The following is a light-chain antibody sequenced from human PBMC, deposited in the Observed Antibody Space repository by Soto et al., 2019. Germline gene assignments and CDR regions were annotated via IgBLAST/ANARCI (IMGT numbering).Light chain of an antibody. CDR1: QSISNW. V-gene: IGKV1-5*01. CDR3: QEHNSYIPT. CDR2: DAS. J-gene: IGKJ1*01. Sequence: DIQMTQSPSTLPASVGDRVTITCRASQSISNWLAWYQQKPGRAPKLLIYDASGLEGGVPSRFSGSGSGTEFTLTISSLQPDDFATYYCQEHNSYIPTFGPGTKVDIK.